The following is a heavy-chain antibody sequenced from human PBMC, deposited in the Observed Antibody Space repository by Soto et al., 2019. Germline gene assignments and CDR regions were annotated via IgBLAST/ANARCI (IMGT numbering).Heavy chain of an antibody. Sequence: QVQLVQSGAEVKKPGASVKVSCKASGYTFTSYGISWVRQAPGQGLEWMGWISAYNGNTNYAQKLQGRVTMTTDTSTSTAYMELRSLRSDDTAVYYCARGNSGYDYAIDNYYYGMDVWGQGTTVTFSS. J-gene: IGHJ6*02. CDR1: GYTFTSYG. D-gene: IGHD5-12*01. CDR3: ARGNSGYDYAIDNYYYGMDV. V-gene: IGHV1-18*01. CDR2: ISAYNGNT.